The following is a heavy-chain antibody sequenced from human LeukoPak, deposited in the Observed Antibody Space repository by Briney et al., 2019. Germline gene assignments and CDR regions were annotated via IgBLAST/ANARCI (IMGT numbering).Heavy chain of an antibody. CDR2: IKQDGSEK. D-gene: IGHD3-22*01. CDR3: ASGYYDSSGYQWGDAFDI. Sequence: GGSLRLSCAASGFTFSSYWVSWVRQAPGKGLEWVANIKQDGSEKYYVDSVKGRFTISRDNAKNSLYLQMNSLRAEDTAVYYCASGYYDSSGYQWGDAFDIWGQGTMVTVSS. CDR1: GFTFSSYW. J-gene: IGHJ3*02. V-gene: IGHV3-7*01.